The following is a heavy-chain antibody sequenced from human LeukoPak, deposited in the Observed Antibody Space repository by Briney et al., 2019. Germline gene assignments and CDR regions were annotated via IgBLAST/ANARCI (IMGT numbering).Heavy chain of an antibody. CDR2: IYHSGNT. CDR1: GYSISSVYY. CDR3: ARGSHYGDYGY. J-gene: IGHJ4*02. D-gene: IGHD4-17*01. V-gene: IGHV4-38-2*02. Sequence: SETLSLTCTVSGYSISSVYYWGWIRQPPGKGLEWIGSIYHSGNTYYNPSLKSRVTISVDTSKNQFSLKLSSVTAADTAVYYCARGSHYGDYGYWGQGTLVTVSS.